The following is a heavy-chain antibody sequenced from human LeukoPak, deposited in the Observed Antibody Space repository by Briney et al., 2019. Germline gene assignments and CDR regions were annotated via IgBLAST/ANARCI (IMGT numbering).Heavy chain of an antibody. V-gene: IGHV3-23*01. D-gene: IGHD5-18*01. CDR3: AKDFSGYSFFDY. CDR2: ISGSGGST. J-gene: IGHJ4*02. Sequence: GGSLRLSCTASGFTFSTFAMSWVRQAPGKGLEWVSAISGSGGSTYYADSVKGRFTISRDNSKNTLYLQMNSLRAEDTAVYYCAKDFSGYSFFDYWGQGTLVTVSS. CDR1: GFTFSTFA.